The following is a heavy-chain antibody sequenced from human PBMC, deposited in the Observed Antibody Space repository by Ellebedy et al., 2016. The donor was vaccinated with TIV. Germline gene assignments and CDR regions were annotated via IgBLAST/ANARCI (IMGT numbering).Heavy chain of an antibody. CDR3: ARDYDILTGYYKGGYYYYGMDV. D-gene: IGHD3-9*01. CDR1: GFTFRDFY. Sequence: PGGSLRLSCAASGFTFRDFYMILLRQATGKGLEWVAYITSSGSTIYYADSVKGRFTISRDNAQNSLYLQINSLRAEDTAVYYCARDYDILTGYYKGGYYYYGMDVWGQGTTVTVSS. CDR2: ITSSGSTI. V-gene: IGHV3-11*01. J-gene: IGHJ6*02.